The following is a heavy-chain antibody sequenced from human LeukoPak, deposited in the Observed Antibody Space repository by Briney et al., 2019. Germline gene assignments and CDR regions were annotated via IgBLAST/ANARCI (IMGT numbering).Heavy chain of an antibody. D-gene: IGHD2-2*01. CDR1: GGSISSYY. CDR2: MYYSGSI. CDR3: ARGVRHCASTTCFAGAGDI. V-gene: IGHV4-59*01. J-gene: IGHJ3*02. Sequence: KPSGTLSLTCTVSGGSISSYYWTWIRQPPGKGLEWLGQMYYSGSIKYNPSLKSRVTVSTDTSKNQFSLKLRSVTAADTATYYCARGVRHCASTTCFAGAGDIWGQGKMVTVSS.